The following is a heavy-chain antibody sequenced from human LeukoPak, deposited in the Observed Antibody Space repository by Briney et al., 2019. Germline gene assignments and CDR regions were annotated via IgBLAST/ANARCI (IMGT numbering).Heavy chain of an antibody. CDR2: ISGSGGST. V-gene: IGHV3-23*01. CDR1: GFTFSSYA. Sequence: GGSLRLSCAASGFTFSSYAMSWVRQAPGKGLEWVSAISGSGGSTYYADSVKGRFTISRDNSKNTLYLEMNSLRAEDTAVYYCARVSDGPPHYYYHYYMDVWGKGTTVTVSS. D-gene: IGHD2-8*01. CDR3: ARVSDGPPHYYYHYYMDV. J-gene: IGHJ6*03.